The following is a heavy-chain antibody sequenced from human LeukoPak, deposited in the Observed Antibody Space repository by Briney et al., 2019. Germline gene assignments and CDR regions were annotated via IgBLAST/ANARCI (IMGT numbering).Heavy chain of an antibody. CDR3: TCRIAVAGTVFDY. J-gene: IGHJ4*02. V-gene: IGHV3-73*01. CDR2: IRSKANSYAT. D-gene: IGHD6-19*01. CDR1: GFTFSGSA. Sequence: GGSLRLSCAASGFTFSGSAMHWVRQASGKWLEWVGRIRSKANSYATAYAASVKGRFTISRDDSKNTAYLQMNSLKTEDTAVYYCTCRIAVAGTVFDYWGQGTLVTVSS.